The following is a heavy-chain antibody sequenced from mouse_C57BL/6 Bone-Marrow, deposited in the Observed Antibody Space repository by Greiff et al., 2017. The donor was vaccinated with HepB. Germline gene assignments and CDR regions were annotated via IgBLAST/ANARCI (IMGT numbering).Heavy chain of an antibody. CDR1: GYTFTDYN. V-gene: IGHV1-18*01. Sequence: EVQLQQSGPELVKPGASVKIPCKASGYTFTDYNMDWVKQSHGKSLEWIGDINPNNGGTIYNQKFKGKATLTVDTSSSTAYMELRSLTSEDTAVYYCARGTVVATSRYFDYWGQGTTLTVSS. D-gene: IGHD1-1*01. CDR3: ARGTVVATSRYFDY. CDR2: INPNNGGT. J-gene: IGHJ2*01.